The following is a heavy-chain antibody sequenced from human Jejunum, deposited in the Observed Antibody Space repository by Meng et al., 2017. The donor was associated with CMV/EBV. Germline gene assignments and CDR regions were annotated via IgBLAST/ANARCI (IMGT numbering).Heavy chain of an antibody. D-gene: IGHD6-13*01. V-gene: IGHV3-30-3*01. CDR3: VRLTSSWGFDY. Sequence: SCAASGLTFSRHAMHWVRQARGKGLEWVAVISYDGNNRYAADSVKGRFTISRDNSKNTLYMQMNSLRVDDTAVYYCVRLTSSWGFDYWGPGTLVTVSS. J-gene: IGHJ4*02. CDR1: GLTFSRHA. CDR2: ISYDGNNR.